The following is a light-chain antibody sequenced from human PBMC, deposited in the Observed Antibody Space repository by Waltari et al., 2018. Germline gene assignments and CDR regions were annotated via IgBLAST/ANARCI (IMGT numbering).Light chain of an antibody. CDR2: GAS. Sequence: EIVLTQSPGTLSLSPGERATLSCRASQSVSSSHLAWYQQKPGQAPRLLIYGASSRATGIPDRLSGSGSGTDFTLTISRLEPEDFAVYYCQQYGTSSAWTFGQGTKVEIK. CDR1: QSVSSSH. CDR3: QQYGTSSAWT. V-gene: IGKV3-20*01. J-gene: IGKJ1*01.